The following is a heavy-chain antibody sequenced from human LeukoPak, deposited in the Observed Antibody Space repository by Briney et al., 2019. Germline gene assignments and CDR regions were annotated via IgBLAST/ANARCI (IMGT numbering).Heavy chain of an antibody. D-gene: IGHD6-19*01. J-gene: IGHJ3*02. Sequence: GESLKISCKASGFSFTTFWIGWVRQMPGKGLEWMGIIYPGDSGTRYAPSFQGQVTISADKSISTAYLQWSSLKASDTAVYYCARPRSSRDDAFDIWGQGTMVTVSS. CDR3: ARPRSSRDDAFDI. CDR1: GFSFTTFW. V-gene: IGHV5-51*01. CDR2: IYPGDSGT.